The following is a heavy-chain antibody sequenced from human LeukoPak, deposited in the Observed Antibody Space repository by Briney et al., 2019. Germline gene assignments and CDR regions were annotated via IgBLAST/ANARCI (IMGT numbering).Heavy chain of an antibody. CDR1: GYTFTSYG. Sequence: ASVKVSCKASGYTFTSYGISWVRQAPGQGLEWMGWISAYNGNTNYAQKFQGRVTMTRDMSTSTVYMELSSLRSEDTAVYYCARALPHRRLMDTTMEQHWFDPWGQGTLVTVSS. CDR3: ARALPHRRLMDTTMEQHWFDP. CDR2: ISAYNGNT. V-gene: IGHV1-18*01. J-gene: IGHJ5*02. D-gene: IGHD5-18*01.